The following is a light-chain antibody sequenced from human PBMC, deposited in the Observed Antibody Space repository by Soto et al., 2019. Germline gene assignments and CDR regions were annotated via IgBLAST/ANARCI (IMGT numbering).Light chain of an antibody. CDR1: SSDVGTYDY. J-gene: IGLJ1*01. Sequence: QSVLTQPPSASGSPGQSVTFSCTGTSSDVGTYDYVSWYQQYPGKAPKLLIYGVTRRPSGFPDRFSGSKSGNTAALTVSGLQAEDEAYYYCSSYAGRSMYVFGTGTKVTVL. V-gene: IGLV2-8*01. CDR3: SSYAGRSMYV. CDR2: GVT.